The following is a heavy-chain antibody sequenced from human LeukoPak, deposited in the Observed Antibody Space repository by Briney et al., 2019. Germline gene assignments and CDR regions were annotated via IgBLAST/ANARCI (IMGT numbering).Heavy chain of an antibody. V-gene: IGHV3-53*05. CDR3: ARGGAAAARGYFDY. CDR2: IYSGGST. J-gene: IGHJ4*02. Sequence: GGSLRLSCAASGFTVSSNYMSWVRQAPGKGLEWVSVIYSGGSTYYADSVKGRFTISRDNSKNTLYLQMNSLRAEDTAVYYCARGGAAAARGYFDYWGQGTLVTVSS. D-gene: IGHD6-13*01. CDR1: GFTVSSNY.